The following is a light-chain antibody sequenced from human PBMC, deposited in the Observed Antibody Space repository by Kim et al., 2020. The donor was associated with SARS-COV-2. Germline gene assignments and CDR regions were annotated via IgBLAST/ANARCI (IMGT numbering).Light chain of an antibody. V-gene: IGLV3-21*04. CDR2: YNN. Sequence: APGMTARITRERNNIGSKNVHWYPQKPGQAPVLVMYYNNDRPSGIPERVSGSNSENTATLTISRVEAGDEADYYCQTWDSNNDHRVFGGGTKLTVL. CDR3: QTWDSNNDHRV. CDR1: NIGSKN. J-gene: IGLJ3*02.